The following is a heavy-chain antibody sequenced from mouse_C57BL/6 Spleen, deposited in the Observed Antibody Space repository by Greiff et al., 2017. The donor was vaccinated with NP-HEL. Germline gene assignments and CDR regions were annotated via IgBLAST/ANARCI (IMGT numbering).Heavy chain of an antibody. D-gene: IGHD2-5*01. CDR1: GFNIKNTY. J-gene: IGHJ2*01. V-gene: IGHV14-3*01. Sequence: EVMLVESVAELVRPGASVKLSCTASGFNIKNTYMHWVKQRPEQGLEWIGRIDPANGNTKYAPKFQGKATITADTSSNTAYLQLSSLTSEDTAIYYCARDLDSKGYFDYWGQGTTLTVSS. CDR3: ARDLDSKGYFDY. CDR2: IDPANGNT.